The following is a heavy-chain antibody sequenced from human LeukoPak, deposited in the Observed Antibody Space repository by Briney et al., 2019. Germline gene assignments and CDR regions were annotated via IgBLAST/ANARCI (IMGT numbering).Heavy chain of an antibody. V-gene: IGHV3-23*01. CDR1: GFTFSSFG. CDR2: ISGSGGIT. CDR3: AGQSRLGYCSGGSCYSQPFDP. Sequence: GGSLRLSCAASGFTFSSFGMTWVRQAPGKGLEWVSTISGSGGITYYADSVKGRFTISRDNAKNSLYLQMNSLRAKDTAVYYCAGQSRLGYCSGGSCYSQPFDPWGQGTLVTVSS. D-gene: IGHD2-15*01. J-gene: IGHJ5*02.